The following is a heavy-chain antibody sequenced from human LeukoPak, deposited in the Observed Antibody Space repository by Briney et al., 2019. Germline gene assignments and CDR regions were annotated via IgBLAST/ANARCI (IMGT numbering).Heavy chain of an antibody. V-gene: IGHV4-39*01. CDR1: GGSISSSSYY. CDR2: IYYSGST. Sequence: SETLSLTCTVSGGSISSSSYYWGWIRQPPGKGPEWIGNIYYSGSTYYNPSPKSRVTIFVDTSKNQFSLKLSSVTAADTAVYYCATLWQPRYAFDIWGQGTMVTVSS. J-gene: IGHJ3*02. CDR3: ATLWQPRYAFDI. D-gene: IGHD1-1*01.